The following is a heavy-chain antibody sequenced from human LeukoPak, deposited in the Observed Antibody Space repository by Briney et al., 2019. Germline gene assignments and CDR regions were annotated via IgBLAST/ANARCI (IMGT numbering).Heavy chain of an antibody. J-gene: IGHJ4*02. D-gene: IGHD6-19*01. CDR1: GYSFTTYW. CDR2: IDPSDSYT. V-gene: IGHV5-10-1*01. CDR3: ARIEVAGTIDY. Sequence: GESLRISCKGSGYSFTTYWISWARQMPGKGLEWMGWIDPSDSYTNYSPSFQRHVTISADKSISTAYLQWSSLKASDTAMYYCARIEVAGTIDYWGQGTLVTVSS.